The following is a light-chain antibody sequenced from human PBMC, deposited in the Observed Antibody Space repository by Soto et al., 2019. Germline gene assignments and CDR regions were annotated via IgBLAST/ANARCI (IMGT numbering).Light chain of an antibody. CDR3: QQYDSLPLT. CDR1: QDISNY. CDR2: DVS. V-gene: IGKV1-33*01. J-gene: IGKJ5*01. Sequence: DIRMTQSPPSLSVALGDRVTITFQASQDISNYLHWFQQKPGKAPQLLIFDVSNLQTGVPSRFSGGGSGTDFALTISSLEPEDIATYYCQQYDSLPLTFGQGTRLEI.